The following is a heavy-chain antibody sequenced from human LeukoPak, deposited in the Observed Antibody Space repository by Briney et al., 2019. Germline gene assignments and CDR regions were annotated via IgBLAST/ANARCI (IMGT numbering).Heavy chain of an antibody. J-gene: IGHJ5*02. CDR3: AKGKSSGSVDWFDP. CDR2: ITGAGKT. Sequence: GGSLRLSCAASKFTFINYAITWVRQAPGKGPEWVSSITGAGKTYYPDSVKGRFTVSRDNFQNTLYLQMNAVRAEDTAIDYCAKGKSSGSVDWFDPWGQGTLVTVSS. D-gene: IGHD3-10*01. CDR1: KFTFINYA. V-gene: IGHV3-23*01.